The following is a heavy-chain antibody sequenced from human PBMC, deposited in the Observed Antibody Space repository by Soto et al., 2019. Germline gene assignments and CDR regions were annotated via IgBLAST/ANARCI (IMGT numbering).Heavy chain of an antibody. CDR1: GGSISSYY. CDR2: IYYSGST. CDR3: ARLKYSSGWYTNFDY. V-gene: IGHV4-59*08. J-gene: IGHJ4*02. Sequence: NPSETLSLTCTVSGGSISSYYWSWIRQPPGKGLEWIGYIYYSGSTNYNPSLKSRVTISVDTSKNQFSLKLSSVTAADTAVYYYARLKYSSGWYTNFDYWGQGTLVTVSS. D-gene: IGHD6-19*01.